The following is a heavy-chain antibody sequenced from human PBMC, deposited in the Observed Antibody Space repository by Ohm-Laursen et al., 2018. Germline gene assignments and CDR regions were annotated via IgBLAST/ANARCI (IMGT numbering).Heavy chain of an antibody. CDR2: IDWNDDK. CDR3: AQKNSWGSVGVY. J-gene: IGHJ4*02. V-gene: IGHV2-70*11. CDR1: GGSISSYY. Sequence: TLSLTCTVSGGSISSYYWSWIRQPPGKGLEWLGRIDWNDDKYYNTSLKTRLTISKDTSKNQVVLTLTNMDPVDTATYYCAQKNSWGSVGVYWGQGTLVTVSS. D-gene: IGHD3-22*01.